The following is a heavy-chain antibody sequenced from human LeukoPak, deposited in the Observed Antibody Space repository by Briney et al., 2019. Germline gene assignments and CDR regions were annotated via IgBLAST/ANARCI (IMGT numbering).Heavy chain of an antibody. J-gene: IGHJ4*02. CDR1: GGSFSGYY. V-gene: IGHV4-34*01. D-gene: IGHD6-13*01. CDR3: ARVIAEGMVDY. CDR2: INHSGST. Sequence: PSETLSLTCAVYGGSFSGYYWSWIRQPPGKGLEWIGEINHSGSTNYNPSLKSRVTISVDTSKNQFSLKLSSVTAADTAVYYCARVIAEGMVDYWGQGTLVTVSS.